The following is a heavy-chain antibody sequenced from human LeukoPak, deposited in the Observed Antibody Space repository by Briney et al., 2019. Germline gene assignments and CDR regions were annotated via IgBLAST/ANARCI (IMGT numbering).Heavy chain of an antibody. D-gene: IGHD6-25*01. J-gene: IGHJ4*02. V-gene: IGHV3-21*06. CDR1: GFTFSDYD. CDR2: ISGRSSHM. Sequence: PGGSLRLSCTASGFTFSDYDMNWVRLAPGKGLEWVSSISGRSSHMYYTDSAKGRFTISRDNAKNSLYLQTNSLRAEDTAVYYCARAFPPLRTSAAGDFWGKGTLVTVSS. CDR3: ARAFPPLRTSAAGDF.